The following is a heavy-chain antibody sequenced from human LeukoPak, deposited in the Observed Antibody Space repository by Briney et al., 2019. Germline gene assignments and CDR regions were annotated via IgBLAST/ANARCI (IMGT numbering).Heavy chain of an antibody. D-gene: IGHD5-12*01. CDR3: ARAYSGYDYGDY. CDR2: IIPIFGTA. CDR1: GGTFSSYA. Sequence: SVKVSCKASGGTFSSYAISWVRQAPGQGLEWMGGIIPIFGTANYAQKFQGRVTITADESTSTAYMELSRLRSDDTAVYYCARAYSGYDYGDYWGQGTLVTVSS. V-gene: IGHV1-69*13. J-gene: IGHJ4*02.